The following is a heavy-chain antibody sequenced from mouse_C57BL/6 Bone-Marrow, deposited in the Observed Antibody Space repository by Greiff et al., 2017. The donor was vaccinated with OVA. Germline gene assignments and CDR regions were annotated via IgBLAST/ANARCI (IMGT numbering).Heavy chain of an antibody. CDR2: INPNYGTT. CDR3: ARDWVAMDY. CDR1: GYSFTDYN. Sequence: EVQLQQSGPELVMPGASVQLSCKASGYSFTDYNMNWVKQSNGQSLEWIGVINPNYGTTSYNQKFKGKATLTVYQSSSTAYRQLNSLASEDSAVYYCARDWVAMDYWGQGTAVTVSA. D-gene: IGHD4-1*01. J-gene: IGHJ4*01. V-gene: IGHV1-39*01.